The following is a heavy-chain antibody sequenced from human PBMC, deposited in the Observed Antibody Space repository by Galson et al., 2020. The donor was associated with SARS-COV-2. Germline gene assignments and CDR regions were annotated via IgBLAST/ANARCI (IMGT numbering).Heavy chain of an antibody. J-gene: IGHJ6*03. V-gene: IGHV1-8*01. Sequence: ASVKVSCKASGYTFTSYDINWVRQATGQGLEWMGWMNPNSGNTGYAQQFQGRVTMTRNTSISTAYMELSSLRSEDTAVYYCAREGTSATYYDFWSGLNPNYYYYYYMDVWGKGTTVTVSS. CDR1: GYTFTSYD. D-gene: IGHD3-3*01. CDR2: MNPNSGNT. CDR3: AREGTSATYYDFWSGLNPNYYYYYYMDV.